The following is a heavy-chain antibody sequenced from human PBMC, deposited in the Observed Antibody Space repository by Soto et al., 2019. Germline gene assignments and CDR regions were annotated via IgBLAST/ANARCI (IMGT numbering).Heavy chain of an antibody. J-gene: IGHJ5*02. V-gene: IGHV1-3*01. D-gene: IGHD3-3*01. CDR3: ARGDQDAARYYDFWSGPHWFDP. CDR1: GYTFTSYA. Sequence: ASVKVSCKASGYTFTSYAMHWVRQAPGQRLEWMGWINAGNGNTKYSQKFQGRVTITADESTSTAYMELSSLRSEDTAVYYCARGDQDAARYYDFWSGPHWFDPWGQGTLVTVSS. CDR2: INAGNGNT.